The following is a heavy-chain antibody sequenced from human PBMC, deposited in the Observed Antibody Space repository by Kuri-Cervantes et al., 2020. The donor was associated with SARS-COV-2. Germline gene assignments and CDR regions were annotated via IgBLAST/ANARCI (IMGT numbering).Heavy chain of an antibody. CDR1: GGSISSSNW. CDR3: ARASVWRFDP. J-gene: IGHJ5*02. V-gene: IGHV4-4*02. CDR2: IYHSGST. D-gene: IGHD2-8*01. Sequence: SETLSLTCAVSGGSISSSNWWSWVRQPPGKGLEWIGEIYHSGSTYYNPSLKSRVTISVDTSKNQFSLKLSSVTAADTAVYYCARASVWRFDPWGQGTLVTVSS.